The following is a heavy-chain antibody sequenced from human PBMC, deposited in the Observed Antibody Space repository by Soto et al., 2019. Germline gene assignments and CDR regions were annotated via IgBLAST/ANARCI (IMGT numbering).Heavy chain of an antibody. V-gene: IGHV4-39*01. CDR3: ANTMVRGVITYGSQFDY. CDR2: IYYSGST. Sequence: SETLSLTCTVSGGSISSSSYYWGWIRQPPGKGLEWIGSIYYSGSTYYNPSLKSRVTISVDTSKNQFSQKLSSVTAADTAVYYCANTMVRGVITYGSQFDYWGQGTLVTVSS. CDR1: GGSISSSSYY. D-gene: IGHD3-10*01. J-gene: IGHJ4*02.